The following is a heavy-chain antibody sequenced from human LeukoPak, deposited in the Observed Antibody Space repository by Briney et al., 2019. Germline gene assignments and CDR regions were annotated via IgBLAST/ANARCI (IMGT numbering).Heavy chain of an antibody. V-gene: IGHV3-21*01. CDR1: GFTFSIYS. D-gene: IGHD3-3*02. CDR3: ARHLAISRWAGFDI. Sequence: GGSLRLSCAASGFTFSIYSMHWVLQTPGKGLEWVSSISSASSYIYYADSVKGRFTISRDNAKNSLYLQMNSLRAEDTAVYYCARHLAISRWAGFDIWGQGTVVTVSS. J-gene: IGHJ3*02. CDR2: ISSASSYI.